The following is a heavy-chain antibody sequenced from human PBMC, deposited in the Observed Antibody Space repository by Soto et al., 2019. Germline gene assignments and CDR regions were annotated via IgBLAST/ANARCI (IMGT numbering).Heavy chain of an antibody. Sequence: QITLKESGPTVVKPTQTLTLTCTFSFFSLDTSGVGVGWIRQPPGKAREWLALIYWDDDKRYNPSLKSRLTISKDTSKHQVVPTMTNRDPVDTATYDGARRPREYSGYLLGVYFDYWGQGTLVTVSS. CDR2: IYWDDDK. V-gene: IGHV2-5*02. CDR3: ARRPREYSGYLLGVYFDY. CDR1: FFSLDTSGVG. D-gene: IGHD5-12*01. J-gene: IGHJ4*02.